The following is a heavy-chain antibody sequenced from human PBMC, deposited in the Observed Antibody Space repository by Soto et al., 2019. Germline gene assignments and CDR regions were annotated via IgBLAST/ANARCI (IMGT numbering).Heavy chain of an antibody. CDR2: ISSSSSYI. Sequence: EVQLVESGGGLVKPGGSLRLSCAASGFTFSSYSMNWVRQAPGKGLEWVSSISSSSSYIYYADSVKGRFTISRDNAKNSLYLQMNSLRAEDTAVSYLAPLDTVTTSYCGQGTLVPVSS. V-gene: IGHV3-21*01. CDR1: GFTFSSYS. D-gene: IGHD4-17*01. CDR3: APLDTVTTSY. J-gene: IGHJ4*02.